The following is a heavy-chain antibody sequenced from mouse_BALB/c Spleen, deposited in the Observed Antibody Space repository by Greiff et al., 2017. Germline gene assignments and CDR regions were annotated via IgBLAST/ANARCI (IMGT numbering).Heavy chain of an antibody. Sequence: VKVVESGPGLVAPSQSLSITCTVSGFSLTSYGVHWVRQPPGKGLEWLGVIWAGGSTNYNSALMSRLSISKDNSKSQVFLKMNSLQTDDTAMYYCAREITTATRAMDYWGQGTSVTVSS. CDR1: GFSLTSYG. J-gene: IGHJ4*01. CDR2: IWAGGST. D-gene: IGHD1-2*01. V-gene: IGHV2-9*02. CDR3: AREITTATRAMDY.